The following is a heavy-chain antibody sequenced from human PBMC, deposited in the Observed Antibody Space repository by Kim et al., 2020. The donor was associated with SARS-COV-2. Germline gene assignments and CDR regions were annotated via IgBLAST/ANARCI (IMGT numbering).Heavy chain of an antibody. CDR2: ISAYNGNT. CDR3: AREEWELPHYYYYYGMDV. CDR1: GYTFTSYG. J-gene: IGHJ6*02. D-gene: IGHD1-26*01. Sequence: ASVKVSCKASGYTFTSYGISWVRQAPGQGLEWMGWISAYNGNTNYAQKLQGRVTMTTDTSTSTAYMELRSLRSDDTAVYYCAREEWELPHYYYYYGMDVWGQGTTVTVSS. V-gene: IGHV1-18*01.